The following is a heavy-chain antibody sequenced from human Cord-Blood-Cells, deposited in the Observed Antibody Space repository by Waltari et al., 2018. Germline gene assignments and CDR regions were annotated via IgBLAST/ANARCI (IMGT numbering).Heavy chain of an antibody. J-gene: IGHJ4*02. CDR3: ATSQRFLEWLLYFDY. CDR1: GYTLTELS. D-gene: IGHD3-3*01. V-gene: IGHV1-24*01. CDR2: FDPEDGET. Sequence: VQLVQSGAEVKKPGASVKVSCKVSGYTLTELSMHWVGKAPGKGLEWMGGFDPEDGETIYAQKFQGRVTMTEDTSTDTAYMELSSLRSEDTAVYYCATSQRFLEWLLYFDYWGQGTLVTVSS.